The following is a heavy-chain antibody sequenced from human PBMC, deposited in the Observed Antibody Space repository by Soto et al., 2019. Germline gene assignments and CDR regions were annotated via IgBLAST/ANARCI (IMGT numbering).Heavy chain of an antibody. CDR2: IYYSGST. CDR1: GGSISSYY. Sequence: PSETLSLTCTVSGGSISSYYWSWIRQPPGKGLEWIGYIYYSGSTNYNPSHKSRVNISVDTSKNQISLKLSSVTAADTAVYYCAREKQQLAEFDYWGQGTLVTVS. CDR3: AREKQQLAEFDY. D-gene: IGHD6-13*01. J-gene: IGHJ4*02. V-gene: IGHV4-59*01.